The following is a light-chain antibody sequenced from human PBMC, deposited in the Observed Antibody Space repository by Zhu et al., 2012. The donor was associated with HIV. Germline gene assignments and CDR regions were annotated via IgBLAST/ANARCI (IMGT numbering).Light chain of an antibody. CDR2: RAS. CDR1: QSISNW. J-gene: IGKJ2*01. CDR3: QQYNTNPYT. V-gene: IGKV1-5*03. Sequence: DIQMTQSPSTLSASVGDRVTITCRASQSISNWLAWYQQKPGEAPNLLIYRASTLQSGVPSRFSGSGSETEFTLTISRLQPDDFATYYCQQYNTNPYTFGQGTSLEIK.